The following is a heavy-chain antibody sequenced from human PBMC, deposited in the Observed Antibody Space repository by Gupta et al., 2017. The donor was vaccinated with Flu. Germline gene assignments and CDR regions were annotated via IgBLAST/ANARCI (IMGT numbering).Heavy chain of an antibody. J-gene: IGHJ5*02. CDR2: ISSSGSTI. D-gene: IGHD5-18*01. V-gene: IGHV3-11*01. Sequence: APGKGLEWVSYISSSGSTIYYADSVKGRFTISRDNAKNSLYLQMNSLRAEDTAVYYCARSPTYGGYDSENWFDPWGQGTLVTVSS. CDR3: ARSPTYGGYDSENWFDP.